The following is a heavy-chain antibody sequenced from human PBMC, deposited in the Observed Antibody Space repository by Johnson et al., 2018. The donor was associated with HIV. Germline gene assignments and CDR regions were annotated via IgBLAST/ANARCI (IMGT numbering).Heavy chain of an antibody. CDR2: IKQDESEK. CDR1: GFTFSSYW. CDR3: ARRAYTSGWYAAFDL. D-gene: IGHD6-19*01. Sequence: VQLVESGGGLVKPGGSLRLSCAASGFTFSSYWMGWVRQAPGRGLEWVANIKQDESEKSYVDSLKGRFTISRDNAKNSLYLQMNSLKSEDTAVYFCARRAYTSGWYAAFDLWGQGTMVTVSS. V-gene: IGHV3-7*03. J-gene: IGHJ3*01.